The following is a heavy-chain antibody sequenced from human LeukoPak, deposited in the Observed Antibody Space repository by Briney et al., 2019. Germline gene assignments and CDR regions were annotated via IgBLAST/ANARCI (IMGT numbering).Heavy chain of an antibody. Sequence: GGSLRLSCRASGFTFNNYAMSWVRQAPGKGLEWVSSIIGSGDYTLYADSVKGRFTISRDNSKDTLYLQMNSLRVEDTAIYYCAKDRPNYYGTNGHYYTRNGDYWGQGTLVTVSS. CDR2: IIGSGDYT. V-gene: IGHV3-23*01. J-gene: IGHJ4*02. D-gene: IGHD3-22*01. CDR1: GFTFNNYA. CDR3: AKDRPNYYGTNGHYYTRNGDY.